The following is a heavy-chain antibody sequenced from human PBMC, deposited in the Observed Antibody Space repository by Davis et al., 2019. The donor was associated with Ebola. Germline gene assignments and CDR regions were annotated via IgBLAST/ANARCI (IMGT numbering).Heavy chain of an antibody. Sequence: AASVKVSCKASGYTFTSYGISWVRQAPGQGLEWMGWISAYNGNTNYAQKLQGRVTMTTDTSTSTAYMELRSLRSDDTAVYYCARDSDYDYIWGSYRYPYDYWGQGTLVTVPS. CDR1: GYTFTSYG. CDR3: ARDSDYDYIWGSYRYPYDY. CDR2: ISAYNGNT. V-gene: IGHV1-18*01. D-gene: IGHD3-16*02. J-gene: IGHJ4*02.